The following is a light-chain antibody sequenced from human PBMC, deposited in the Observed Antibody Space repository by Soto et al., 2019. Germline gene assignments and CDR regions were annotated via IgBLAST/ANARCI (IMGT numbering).Light chain of an antibody. CDR2: GAS. CDR3: QQYGSSLVA. CDR1: QSVSSSY. V-gene: IGKV3-20*01. Sequence: EIVLTQSPGTLSLSPGERATLSGRASQSVSSSYLAWYQQKPGQAPRLLIYGASSRATGIPDRFSGSGSGTDFTLTISRLEPADFAVYYCQQYGSSLVAFGQGTKVEIK. J-gene: IGKJ1*01.